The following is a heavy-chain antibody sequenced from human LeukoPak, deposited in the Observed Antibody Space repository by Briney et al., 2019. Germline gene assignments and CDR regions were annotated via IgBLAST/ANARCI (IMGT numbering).Heavy chain of an antibody. CDR2: IYYSGST. V-gene: IGHV4-39*01. CDR3: ARHSFMVSWQQLTHNWFDP. Sequence: PSETLSLTCTVSGGSISSSSYYWGWIRQPPGKGLEWIGSIYYSGSTYYNPSLKSRVTISVGTSKNQFSLKLSSVTAADTAVYYCARHSFMVSWQQLTHNWFDPWGQGTLVTVSS. J-gene: IGHJ5*02. CDR1: GGSISSSSYY. D-gene: IGHD6-13*01.